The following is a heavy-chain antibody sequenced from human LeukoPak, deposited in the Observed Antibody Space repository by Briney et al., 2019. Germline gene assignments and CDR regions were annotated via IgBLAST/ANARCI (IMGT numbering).Heavy chain of an antibody. J-gene: IGHJ4*02. CDR3: ARQYGSGSPYDSDY. Sequence: ASVKVSCKASGYTFTGYYMHWVRQAPGQGLEWMGWINPNSGGTNYAQKFQGRVTMTRDTSISTAYMELRSLRSDDTAVYYCARQYGSGSPYDSDYWGQGTLVTVSS. V-gene: IGHV1-2*02. CDR1: GYTFTGYY. D-gene: IGHD3-10*01. CDR2: INPNSGGT.